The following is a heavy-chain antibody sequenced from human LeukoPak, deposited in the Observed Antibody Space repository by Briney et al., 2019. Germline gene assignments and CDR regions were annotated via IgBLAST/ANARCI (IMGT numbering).Heavy chain of an antibody. CDR2: ISYDGSNK. Sequence: PGGSLRLSCAASGFTFSSYAMHWVRQAPGKGLEWVAVISYDGSNKYYADSVKGRFTISRDNSKNTLYLQMNSLRAEDTAVYYCAREDFMVRGVIRGLGIDYWGQGTLVTVSS. J-gene: IGHJ4*02. D-gene: IGHD3-10*01. V-gene: IGHV3-30-3*01. CDR1: GFTFSSYA. CDR3: AREDFMVRGVIRGLGIDY.